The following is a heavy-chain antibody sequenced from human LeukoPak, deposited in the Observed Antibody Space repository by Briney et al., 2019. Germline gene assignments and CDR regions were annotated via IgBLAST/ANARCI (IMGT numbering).Heavy chain of an antibody. CDR3: ARSWRAQYDDCGSFDY. Sequence: GGSLRLSCAASGFPVRSHYMSWVRQAPGKGPEWVSIIYAGGSTYYTDSVKGRFIISRDNSKNTLYLQMNSLRVEDTAVYYCARSWRAQYDDCGSFDYWGQGTLVTVSS. CDR2: IYAGGST. CDR1: GFPVRSHY. J-gene: IGHJ4*02. D-gene: IGHD4-17*01. V-gene: IGHV3-53*01.